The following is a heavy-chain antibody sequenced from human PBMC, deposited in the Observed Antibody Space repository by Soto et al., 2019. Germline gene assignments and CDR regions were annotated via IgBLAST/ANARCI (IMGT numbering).Heavy chain of an antibody. CDR3: AREWQAVAGTWYSFDAFDI. CDR2: IYHSGST. CDR1: GSSISSSNW. V-gene: IGHV4-4*02. D-gene: IGHD6-19*01. Sequence: SETLSLTCAVSGSSISSSNWWSWVRQPPGKGLEWIGEIYHSGSTNYNPSLKSRVTISVDKSKNQFSLKLSSVTAADTAVYYCAREWQAVAGTWYSFDAFDIWGQGTMVTVSS. J-gene: IGHJ3*02.